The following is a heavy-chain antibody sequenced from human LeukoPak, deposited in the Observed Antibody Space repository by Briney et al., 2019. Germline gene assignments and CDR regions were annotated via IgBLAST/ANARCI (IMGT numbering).Heavy chain of an antibody. V-gene: IGHV1-3*01. J-gene: IGHJ5*02. CDR3: ARGRPVYCSGGSCYRYNWFDP. Sequence: GASVKVSCKASGYTFTSYAMHWVRQAPGQRLEWMGWINAGNGNTKYSQKFQGRVTITRDTSASTAYMELSSLRSEDTAVYYCARGRPVYCSGGSCYRYNWFDPWGQGTLVTVSS. CDR1: GYTFTSYA. D-gene: IGHD2-15*01. CDR2: INAGNGNT.